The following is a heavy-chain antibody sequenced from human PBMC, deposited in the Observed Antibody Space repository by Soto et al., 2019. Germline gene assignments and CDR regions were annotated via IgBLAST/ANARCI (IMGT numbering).Heavy chain of an antibody. Sequence: SETLSLTCTVSGGSISSYYWSWIRQPPGKGLEWIGYIYYSGSTNYNPSLKSRVTISVDTSKNQFSLKLSSVTAADRAVYYCARGGVDSSGWYASYYYGMDVWGQGTTVTVSS. CDR1: GGSISSYY. D-gene: IGHD6-19*01. CDR2: IYYSGST. CDR3: ARGGVDSSGWYASYYYGMDV. J-gene: IGHJ6*02. V-gene: IGHV4-59*01.